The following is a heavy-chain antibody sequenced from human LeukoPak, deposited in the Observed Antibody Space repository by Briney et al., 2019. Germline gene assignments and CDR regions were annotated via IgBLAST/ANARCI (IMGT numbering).Heavy chain of an antibody. CDR1: GGSITVYY. CDR2: ISYSGST. CDR3: ARGGSRSYTSSTLDY. Sequence: TETLSLTCSVSGGSITVYYWNWIRQSPGKGLEWIGSISYSGSTNYNPSLKSRVTISIDTSKNRFSLKVSSVIAADTAMYYCARGGSRSYTSSTLDYWGQGTLVTVSS. D-gene: IGHD6-6*01. J-gene: IGHJ4*02. V-gene: IGHV4-59*12.